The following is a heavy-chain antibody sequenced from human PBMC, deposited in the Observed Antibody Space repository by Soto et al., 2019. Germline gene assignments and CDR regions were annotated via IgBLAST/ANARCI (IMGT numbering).Heavy chain of an antibody. D-gene: IGHD3-22*01. Sequence: VQLVESGGGLVQPGGSLRLSCAASGFTFSHYWMYWVRQAPGKGLVCVSRISSDGSYASYADSVKGRFTISRDNSKNTLYLQMNSLRAEDTAVYYCAKDRYLDHDSRGYLFDNWGQGTLVTVSS. CDR3: AKDRYLDHDSRGYLFDN. J-gene: IGHJ4*02. V-gene: IGHV3-74*01. CDR2: ISSDGSYA. CDR1: GFTFSHYW.